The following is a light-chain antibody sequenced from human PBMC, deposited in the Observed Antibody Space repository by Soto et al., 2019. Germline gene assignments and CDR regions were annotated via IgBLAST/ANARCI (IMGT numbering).Light chain of an antibody. J-gene: IGLJ1*01. CDR2: DVS. CDR3: CSFAGTSYV. CDR1: SSDVGGYKS. Sequence: QSALTQPRSVSGSPGQSVTISCTGTSSDVGGYKSVSWYQQHPGKAPKLMIYDVSKRPSGVPDRFSGSKSGNTASLTISALQAEDDADYYCCSFAGTSYVFGNGTKVTVL. V-gene: IGLV2-11*01.